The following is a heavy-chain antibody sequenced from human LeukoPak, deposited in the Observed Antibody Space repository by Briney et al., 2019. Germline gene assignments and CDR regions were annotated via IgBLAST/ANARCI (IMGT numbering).Heavy chain of an antibody. V-gene: IGHV3-21*01. CDR3: ARERVTTTAFDI. CDR2: ITTTNSHI. D-gene: IGHD5-12*01. J-gene: IGHJ3*02. CDR1: GFTFSSYP. Sequence: GGFLRLSCAASGFTFSSYPMSWVRQAPGKGLEWVSYITTTNSHIYYGDSVKGRFTISRDNAKNSLYLQMNSLRAEDTAVYYCARERVTTTAFDIWGRGTMVTVSS.